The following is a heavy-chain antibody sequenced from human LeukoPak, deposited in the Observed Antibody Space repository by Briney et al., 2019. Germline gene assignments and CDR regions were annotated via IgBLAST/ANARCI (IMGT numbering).Heavy chain of an antibody. CDR2: IYYSGST. CDR3: GKVQRTSGTAGNDKWFDP. V-gene: IGHV4-39*07. Sequence: SETLSLTCTVSGGSISSSSYYWGWIRQPPGKGLEWIGSIYYSGSTYYNPSLKSRVTISVDTSKNQFSLKLSSVTAADTAVYYWGKVQRTSGTAGNDKWFDPRGQGNPG. J-gene: IGHJ5*02. CDR1: GGSISSSSYY. D-gene: IGHD6-13*01.